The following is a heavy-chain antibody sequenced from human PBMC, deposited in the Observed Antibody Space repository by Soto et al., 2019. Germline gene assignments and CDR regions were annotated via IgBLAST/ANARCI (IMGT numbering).Heavy chain of an antibody. CDR1: GFTFSSFW. D-gene: IGHD4-17*01. CDR3: ARDRYGVYDY. CDR2: ISSDGTTT. J-gene: IGHJ4*02. Sequence: EVQLEESGGGLLQPGESLRLSCAASGFTFSSFWMNWVRQSPGKGLVWVSRISSDGTTTNYADSVQGRFTVSRDNAKNTLYLEMNRLRPEDTALYYCARDRYGVYDYWGQGTLVTVSS. V-gene: IGHV3-74*01.